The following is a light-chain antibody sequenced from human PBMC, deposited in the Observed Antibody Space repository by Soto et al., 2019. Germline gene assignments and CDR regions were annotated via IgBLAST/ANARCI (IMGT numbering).Light chain of an antibody. CDR3: SSYTSSNTYV. Sequence: QSALTQPASVSGSPGQSITISCTGTSSDVGGYNYVSWYQQHPGKAPKLLIYEVSKRPSGVSNRFSGSKSDNTASLTISGLQAEDEADYYCSSYTSSNTYVLGTGTKLTVL. CDR1: SSDVGGYNY. V-gene: IGLV2-14*01. CDR2: EVS. J-gene: IGLJ1*01.